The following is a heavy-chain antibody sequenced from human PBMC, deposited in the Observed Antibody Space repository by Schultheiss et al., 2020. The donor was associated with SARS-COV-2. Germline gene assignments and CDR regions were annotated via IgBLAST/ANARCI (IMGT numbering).Heavy chain of an antibody. Sequence: GGSLRLSCKGSGYSFTSYWISWVRQMPGKGLEWMGRIDPSDSYTNYSPSFQGHVTISADKSISTAYLQWSSLKASDTAMYYCARQVGATTYYYYGMDVWGQGTTVTVSS. CDR1: GYSFTSYW. D-gene: IGHD1-26*01. CDR3: ARQVGATTYYYYGMDV. J-gene: IGHJ6*02. V-gene: IGHV5-10-1*01. CDR2: IDPSDSYT.